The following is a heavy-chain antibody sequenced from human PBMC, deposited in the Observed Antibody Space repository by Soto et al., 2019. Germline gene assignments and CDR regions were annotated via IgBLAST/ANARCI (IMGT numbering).Heavy chain of an antibody. CDR2: IYYSGST. CDR1: GGSISSYY. Sequence: SETLSLTCTVSGGSISSYYWSWIRQPPGKGLEWIGYIYYSGSTNYNPSLKSRVTISVDTSKNQFSLKLSSVTAVDTAVYYCARETPWSGKAVFDYWGQGTLVTVSS. J-gene: IGHJ4*02. D-gene: IGHD3-3*01. V-gene: IGHV4-59*01. CDR3: ARETPWSGKAVFDY.